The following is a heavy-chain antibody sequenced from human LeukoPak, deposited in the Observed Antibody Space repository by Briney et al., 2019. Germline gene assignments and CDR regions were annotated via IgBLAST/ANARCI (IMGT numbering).Heavy chain of an antibody. CDR2: IYHSGST. J-gene: IGHJ3*02. D-gene: IGHD5-24*01. CDR1: GGSITTKNW. Sequence: SETLSLTCAVSGGSITTKNWWIWVRQPPGRGLEWIGEIYHSGSTNYHPSLKSRLTIPRDKSKNQFSLKLSSVTAADTAVYYCARGTGGRGRLDGFDIWGQGTMVTVSS. V-gene: IGHV4-4*02. CDR3: ARGTGGRGRLDGFDI.